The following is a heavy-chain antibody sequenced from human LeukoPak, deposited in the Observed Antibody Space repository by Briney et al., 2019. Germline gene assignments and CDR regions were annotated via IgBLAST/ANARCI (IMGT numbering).Heavy chain of an antibody. Sequence: PGGSLRLSCAASAFTVSSNYMNWVRQSPGKGLEWVSLIYSAGSTYYADSVKGRFTISRDISKNTLYLQMNSLRVEDTAVYYCARGGWGGNDYWGQGTLVTVSS. D-gene: IGHD7-27*01. CDR3: ARGGWGGNDY. CDR2: IYSAGST. CDR1: AFTVSSNY. V-gene: IGHV3-53*01. J-gene: IGHJ4*02.